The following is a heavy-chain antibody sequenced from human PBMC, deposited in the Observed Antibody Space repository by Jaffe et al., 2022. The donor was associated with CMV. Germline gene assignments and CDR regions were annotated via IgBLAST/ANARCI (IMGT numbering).Heavy chain of an antibody. D-gene: IGHD6-19*01. V-gene: IGHV1-46*01. CDR2: INPSGGST. Sequence: QVQLVQSGAEVKKPGASVKVSCKASGYTFTSYYMHWVRQAPGQGLEWMGIINPSGGSTSYAQKFQGRVTMTRDTSTSTVYMELSSLRSEDTAVYYCARDSEWLVLDYYYYMDVWGKGTTVTVSS. CDR1: GYTFTSYY. J-gene: IGHJ6*03. CDR3: ARDSEWLVLDYYYYMDV.